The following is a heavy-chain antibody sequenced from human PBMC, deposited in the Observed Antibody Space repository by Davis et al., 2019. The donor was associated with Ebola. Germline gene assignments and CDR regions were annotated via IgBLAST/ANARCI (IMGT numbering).Heavy chain of an antibody. CDR3: AREPINYYHGMDV. CDR1: GYTFTNYY. J-gene: IGHJ6*04. CDR2: INPNDGRT. Sequence: ASVTVSCKASGYTFTNYYMHWVRQAPGQGLEWMGMINPNDGRTIYAQKFQGRVTMTGDTSIATAYMEVSSLRSDDTAVFYCAREPINYYHGMDVWGTGTTVTVSS. V-gene: IGHV1-46*01.